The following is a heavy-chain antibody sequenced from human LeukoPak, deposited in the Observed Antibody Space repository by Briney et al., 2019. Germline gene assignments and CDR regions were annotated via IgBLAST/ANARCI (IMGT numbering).Heavy chain of an antibody. CDR2: ISNDGSKK. CDR3: AKDPTSVGGRHDWLLDS. V-gene: IGHV3-30*18. CDR1: GFTFSSYG. D-gene: IGHD3-9*01. Sequence: SGGSLRLSCAASGFTFSSYGMHWVRQAPGKGLDWVAVISNDGSKKYYADSVKGRFTISRDNSKNTLYLQMNYLRAEDTAVYYCAKDPTSVGGRHDWLLDSWGQGTLVTVSS. J-gene: IGHJ5*02.